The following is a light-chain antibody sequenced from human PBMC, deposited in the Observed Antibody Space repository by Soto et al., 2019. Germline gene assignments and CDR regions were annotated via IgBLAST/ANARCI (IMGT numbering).Light chain of an antibody. V-gene: IGLV2-18*02. Sequence: QSVLTQPPSVSGSPGQSVTISCTGTSSDFGSYNRVSWYQQFPGTAPKLMIYEVGNRPSGVPDRFSGSKSGNTASLSISGLQAEDEADYYCSSFTGSLYVFGTGTKLTVL. CDR3: SSFTGSLYV. CDR1: SSDFGSYNR. CDR2: EVG. J-gene: IGLJ1*01.